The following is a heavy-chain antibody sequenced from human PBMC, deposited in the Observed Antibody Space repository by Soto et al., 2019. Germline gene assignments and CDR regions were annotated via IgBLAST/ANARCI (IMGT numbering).Heavy chain of an antibody. V-gene: IGHV3-23*01. CDR2: ISGSGGST. J-gene: IGHJ5*02. Sequence: GGSLRLSCAASGFTFSSYAMSWVCQAPGKGLEWGSAISGSGGSTYYADPCKGRFTISRGNSKNTLHLQMNSLRAEDTAVYYCAGVLLWFGELLDGDWFDPWGQGTLVTVSS. CDR1: GFTFSSYA. D-gene: IGHD3-10*01. CDR3: AGVLLWFGELLDGDWFDP.